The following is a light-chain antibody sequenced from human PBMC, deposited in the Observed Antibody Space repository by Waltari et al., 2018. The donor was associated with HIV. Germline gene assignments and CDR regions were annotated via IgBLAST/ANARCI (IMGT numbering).Light chain of an antibody. V-gene: IGLV9-49*01. J-gene: IGLJ3*02. CDR2: VGTGGIVG. Sequence: QPVLTQPPSASASLGASVTLTCTLSSGYSTYKVAWYQQRPGKGPRFVMRVGTGGIVGSKGDGIPDRFSVLGSGLNRFLTIKNIQEEDEADYHCGADHGSGSNFNWVFGGGTKLTVL. CDR3: GADHGSGSNFNWV. CDR1: SGYSTYK.